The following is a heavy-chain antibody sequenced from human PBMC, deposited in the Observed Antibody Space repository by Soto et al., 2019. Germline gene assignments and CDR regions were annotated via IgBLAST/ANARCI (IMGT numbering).Heavy chain of an antibody. Sequence: GSLRLSCAASGFTFSSYWMSWVRQAPGKGLEWVANIKQDGSEKYYVDSVKGRFTISRDNAKNSLYLQMNSLRAEDTAVYYCARSAPRGVPAAIGWFDPWGQGTLVTVSS. D-gene: IGHD2-2*01. CDR2: IKQDGSEK. V-gene: IGHV3-7*01. CDR1: GFTFSSYW. CDR3: ARSAPRGVPAAIGWFDP. J-gene: IGHJ5*02.